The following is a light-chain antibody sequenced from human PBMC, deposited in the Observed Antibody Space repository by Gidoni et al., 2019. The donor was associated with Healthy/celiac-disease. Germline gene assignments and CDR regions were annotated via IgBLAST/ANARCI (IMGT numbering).Light chain of an antibody. Sequence: EIVLTQSPATLSLSPGERATLSCRASQSVSSYLAWYQQKPGQAPRLLIYDASNRATGIPARFSGSGSGTDFTLTISSLEPEDFAVYYRQQRSNWPPALTFGGXTKVEIK. J-gene: IGKJ4*01. CDR1: QSVSSY. CDR3: QQRSNWPPALT. V-gene: IGKV3-11*01. CDR2: DAS.